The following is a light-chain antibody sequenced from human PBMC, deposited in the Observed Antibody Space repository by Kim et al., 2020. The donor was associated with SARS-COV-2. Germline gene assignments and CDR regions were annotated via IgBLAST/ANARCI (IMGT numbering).Light chain of an antibody. CDR1: SSDVGGYNY. Sequence: QSALTQPASVSGSPGQSITISCTGTSSDVGGYNYVSWYQQHPGKAPKLMIYDVSKRPSGVSNRFSGSKSGNTASLTISGLQAEDEADYYCSSDTSSSMVFGGGTQLTVL. J-gene: IGLJ3*02. V-gene: IGLV2-14*01. CDR2: DVS. CDR3: SSDTSSSMV.